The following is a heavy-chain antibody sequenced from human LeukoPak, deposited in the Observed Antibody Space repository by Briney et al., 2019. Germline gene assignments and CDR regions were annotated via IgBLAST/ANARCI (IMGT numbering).Heavy chain of an antibody. CDR3: AREAAWALGGAPRYYYYMDV. V-gene: IGHV3-53*01. J-gene: IGHJ6*03. D-gene: IGHD6-25*01. Sequence: PGGSLRLSCAASGFTVSSNYMSWVRQAPGKGLEWVSVIYSGGSTYYADSVKGRFTISRDNSKNTLYLQMNSLRAEDTAVYYCAREAAWALGGAPRYYYYMDVWGKGTTVTVSS. CDR1: GFTVSSNY. CDR2: IYSGGST.